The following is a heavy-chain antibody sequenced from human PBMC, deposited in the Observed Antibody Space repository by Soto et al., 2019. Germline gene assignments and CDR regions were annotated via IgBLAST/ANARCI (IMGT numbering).Heavy chain of an antibody. J-gene: IGHJ4*01. CDR2: ISCHGGDI. Sequence: SLRLSCAASGFTFDDYAMHWVRQAPGKGLEWVSGISCHGGDIDYADSVQGRFTISRDNAKNALYLQMNSLRPEDTAAYYCARDDLDVKGGSRVAMAGPVGDYWGHGTLVTVSS. V-gene: IGHV3-9*01. D-gene: IGHD6-19*01. CDR1: GFTFDDYA. CDR3: ARDDLDVKGGSRVAMAGPVGDY.